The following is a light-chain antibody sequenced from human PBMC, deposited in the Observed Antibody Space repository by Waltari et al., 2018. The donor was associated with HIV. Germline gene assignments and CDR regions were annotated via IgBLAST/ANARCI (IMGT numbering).Light chain of an antibody. V-gene: IGKV3-20*01. Sequence: EIVLTQSPGTLSLSPGERATLSCRASQNIASNYVAWYQQKPGQSPRLLIYGASSRATGIPNRFSGSGSGTHFTLTISRLEPDDFAMYYCQQSGSSPRTFGPGTRVDLK. CDR3: QQSGSSPRT. J-gene: IGKJ3*01. CDR1: QNIASNY. CDR2: GAS.